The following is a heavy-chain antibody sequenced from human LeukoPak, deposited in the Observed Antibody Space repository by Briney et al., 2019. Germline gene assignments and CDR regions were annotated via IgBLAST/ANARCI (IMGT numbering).Heavy chain of an antibody. V-gene: IGHV3-48*01. CDR3: ARPAGEGTVDY. J-gene: IGHJ4*02. CDR2: ISSSSSTI. D-gene: IGHD7-27*01. CDR1: GFTFSSYS. Sequence: GGSLRLSCAASGFTFSSYSMYWVRQAPGKGLEWASYISSSSSTIYYADSVKGRFTISRDNAKNSLYLQMNSLRAEDTAVYYCARPAGEGTVDYWGQGTLVTVSS.